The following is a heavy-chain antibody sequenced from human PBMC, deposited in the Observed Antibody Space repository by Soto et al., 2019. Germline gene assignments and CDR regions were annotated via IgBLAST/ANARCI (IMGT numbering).Heavy chain of an antibody. CDR2: IWYDGSDK. J-gene: IGHJ4*02. V-gene: IGHV3-33*01. CDR3: ARDQGDG. D-gene: IGHD3-10*01. Sequence: QVQLVESGGGVVQTGRSLRLSCAASGFTFSSNGMHWVRKAPGKGLEWVAVIWYDGSDKYYADSVKGRFTISRDNSKNTLYLQRNSLRAEDTALYYCARDQGDGWGQGTLVTVSS. CDR1: GFTFSSNG.